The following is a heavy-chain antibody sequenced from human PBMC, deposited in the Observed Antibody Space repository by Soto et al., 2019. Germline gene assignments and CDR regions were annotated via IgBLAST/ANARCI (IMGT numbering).Heavy chain of an antibody. V-gene: IGHV1-46*03. CDR2: INPSGGYT. J-gene: IGHJ4*02. CDR3: ARGGGIVVETAPYDH. D-gene: IGHD2-21*02. Sequence: ASVKVSCKASGYTFTSYYMNWVRQAPGQGLEWLGIINPSGGYTTYAQRFLGGVTMTSDTSTSTVHMELGSLTSEDTAAYYCARGGGIVVETAPYDHWGQGTLVTVSS. CDR1: GYTFTSYY.